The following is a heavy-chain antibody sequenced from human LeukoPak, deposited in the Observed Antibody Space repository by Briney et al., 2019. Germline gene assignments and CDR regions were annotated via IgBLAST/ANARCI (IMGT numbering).Heavy chain of an antibody. CDR1: GFTFSNAW. Sequence: SGGSLRLSCAASGFTFSNAWVSWVRQAPGKGMEWVGRIKSKTDGGTTDYAAPVKGRFTISRDDSKNTLYLQMNSLKTEDTAVYYCTTDTSGYGGYEPCYWGQGTLVTVSS. CDR3: TTDTSGYGGYEPCY. CDR2: IKSKTDGGTT. J-gene: IGHJ4*02. D-gene: IGHD5-12*01. V-gene: IGHV3-15*01.